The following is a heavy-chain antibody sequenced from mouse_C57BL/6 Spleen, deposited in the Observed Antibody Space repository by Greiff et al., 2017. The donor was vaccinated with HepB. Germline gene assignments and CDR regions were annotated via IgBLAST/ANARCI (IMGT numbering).Heavy chain of an antibody. Sequence: EVMLVESGGGLVKPGGSLKLSCAASGFTFSDYGMHWVRQAPEKGLEWVAYISSGSSTIYYADTVKGRFTISRDNAKNTLFLQMTSLRSEDTAMYYCARRATTVVATDWYFDVWGTGTTVTVSS. V-gene: IGHV5-17*01. J-gene: IGHJ1*03. D-gene: IGHD1-1*01. CDR1: GFTFSDYG. CDR3: ARRATTVVATDWYFDV. CDR2: ISSGSSTI.